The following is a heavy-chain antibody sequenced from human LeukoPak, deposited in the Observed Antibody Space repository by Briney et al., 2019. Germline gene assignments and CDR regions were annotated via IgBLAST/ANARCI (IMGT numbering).Heavy chain of an antibody. CDR2: IYHSGGT. Sequence: PSETLSLTCTVSGYSISSGYYWGWIRQPPGKGLEWIGSIYHSGGTYYNPSLKSRVTISVDTSKNQFSLKLSSVTAADTAVYYCARVLRGGYNADAFDIWGQGTMVTVSS. V-gene: IGHV4-38-2*02. D-gene: IGHD5-24*01. CDR1: GYSISSGYY. CDR3: ARVLRGGYNADAFDI. J-gene: IGHJ3*02.